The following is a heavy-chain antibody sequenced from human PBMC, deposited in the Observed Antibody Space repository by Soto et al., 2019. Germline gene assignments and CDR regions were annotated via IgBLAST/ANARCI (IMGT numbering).Heavy chain of an antibody. Sequence: GGSLRLSCAASGFTFSSYWMHWVRQAPGKGLVWVSRINSDGSSTSYADSVKGRFTISRDNAKNTLYLQMNSLRAEDTAVYYCARGPAASEAMDYYYYMDVWGKGTTVTVSS. V-gene: IGHV3-74*01. CDR3: ARGPAASEAMDYYYYMDV. J-gene: IGHJ6*03. D-gene: IGHD2-2*01. CDR2: INSDGSST. CDR1: GFTFSSYW.